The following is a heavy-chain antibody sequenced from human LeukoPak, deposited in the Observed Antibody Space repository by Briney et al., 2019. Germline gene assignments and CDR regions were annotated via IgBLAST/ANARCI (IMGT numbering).Heavy chain of an antibody. CDR1: GGSISSYY. V-gene: IGHV4-59*01. D-gene: IGHD6-13*01. CDR3: ARAGIAAAGPNFDY. CDR2: IYYSGST. J-gene: IGHJ4*02. Sequence: SETLSLTCTVSGGSISSYYWSWIRQPPGKGLEWIGYIYYSGSTNYNPSLKSRVTISVDTSKNQFSLKLSSVTAADTAVYYCARAGIAAAGPNFDYWGQGTLVTVSS.